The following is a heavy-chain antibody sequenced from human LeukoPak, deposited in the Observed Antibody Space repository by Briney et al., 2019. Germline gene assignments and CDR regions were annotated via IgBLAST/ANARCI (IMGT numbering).Heavy chain of an antibody. V-gene: IGHV4-4*02. Sequence: PSETLSLTCAVSGGSISSSNWWSWVRQPPGKGLEWIGEIYHSGSTNYNPSLKSRVTISVDKSKNQFSLKLSSVTAADTAVYYCARSVDYGDYESFDPWGQGTLVTVSS. D-gene: IGHD4-17*01. CDR1: GGSISSSNW. CDR3: ARSVDYGDYESFDP. J-gene: IGHJ5*02. CDR2: IYHSGST.